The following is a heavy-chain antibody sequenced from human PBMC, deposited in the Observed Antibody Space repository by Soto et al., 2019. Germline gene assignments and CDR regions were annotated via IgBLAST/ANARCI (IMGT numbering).Heavy chain of an antibody. J-gene: IGHJ3*02. CDR2: INPSGGST. D-gene: IGHD3-22*01. CDR1: GYTFTSYY. CDR3: ASITSSYYYDSSGYYSDAFDI. Sequence: ASVKVSCKASGYTFTSYYMHWVLQAPGQGLEWMGIINPSGGSTSYAQKFQGRVTMTRDTSTSTVYMELSSLRSEDTAVYYCASITSSYYYDSSGYYSDAFDIWGQGTMVTVSS. V-gene: IGHV1-46*01.